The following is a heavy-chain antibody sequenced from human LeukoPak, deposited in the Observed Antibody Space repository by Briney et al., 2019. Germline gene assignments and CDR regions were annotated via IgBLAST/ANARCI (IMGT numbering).Heavy chain of an antibody. CDR3: ARGFSSPEYFQH. J-gene: IGHJ1*01. CDR2: INWNGGSI. V-gene: IGHV3-20*04. D-gene: IGHD3-3*01. CDR1: GFTFDDYG. Sequence: GGSLRLSCAVSGFTFDDYGMSWVRQAPGKGLEWVSGINWNGGSIGYADSVKGRFTISRDNAKNSLYLQMNSLRAEDTAVYYCARGFSSPEYFQHWGQGTLVTVSS.